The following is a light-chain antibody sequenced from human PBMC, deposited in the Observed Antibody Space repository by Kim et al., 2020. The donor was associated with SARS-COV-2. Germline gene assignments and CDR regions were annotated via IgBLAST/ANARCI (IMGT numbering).Light chain of an antibody. V-gene: IGLV2-18*02. CDR2: EVS. J-gene: IGLJ1*01. CDR1: SRDVGSYNR. CDR3: TTYTSSRTYV. Sequence: GQSVTISCTVTSRDVGSYNRVAWYQQTPGTAPKLMIYEVSYRPSGVPDRFSGSKSGNTASLTISGLQAEDEADYYCTTYTSSRTYVFGPGTKVTVL.